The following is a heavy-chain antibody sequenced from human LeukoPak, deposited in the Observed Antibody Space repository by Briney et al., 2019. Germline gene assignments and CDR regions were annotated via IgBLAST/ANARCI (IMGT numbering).Heavy chain of an antibody. CDR2: IYSGGST. CDR3: ARRVITMVRGVITGWFDP. Sequence: PGGSLRLSCAASGFTVSSNYMSWVRQAPGKGLEWGSVIYSGGSTYYADSVKGRFTISRDNSKNTLYLQMNSLRAEDTAVYYCARRVITMVRGVITGWFDPWGQGTLVTVSS. D-gene: IGHD3-10*01. J-gene: IGHJ5*02. V-gene: IGHV3-53*01. CDR1: GFTVSSNY.